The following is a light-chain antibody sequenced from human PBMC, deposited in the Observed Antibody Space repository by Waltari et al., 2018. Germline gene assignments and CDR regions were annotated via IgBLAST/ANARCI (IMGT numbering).Light chain of an antibody. V-gene: IGLV2-11*01. J-gene: IGLJ2*01. Sequence: QSALTQPRSVSGSPGPSVTISCHGTSSDVGGYNYVSWYQQHTGKVPKLMIYDVSKRPSGVPDRFSGSKSGNTASLTISGLQAEDEADYYCCSYAGSYTVVFGGGTKLTVL. CDR1: SSDVGGYNY. CDR2: DVS. CDR3: CSYAGSYTVV.